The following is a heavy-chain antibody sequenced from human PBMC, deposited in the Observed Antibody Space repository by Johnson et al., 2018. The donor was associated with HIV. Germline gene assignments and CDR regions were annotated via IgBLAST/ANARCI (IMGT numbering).Heavy chain of an antibody. CDR1: GFSFSRYW. J-gene: IGHJ3*02. Sequence: VQLVESGGGLVQPGGSLRLSCEASGFSFSRYWMHWVRQAPGKGLVWVSRIDGDGSSITYADFVKGRFTISRDNAKNILYLQMNSLRAEDTAVYYCASCESDSSGRGAFDIWGQGTMVTVSS. V-gene: IGHV3-74*01. CDR3: ASCESDSSGRGAFDI. D-gene: IGHD3-22*01. CDR2: IDGDGSSI.